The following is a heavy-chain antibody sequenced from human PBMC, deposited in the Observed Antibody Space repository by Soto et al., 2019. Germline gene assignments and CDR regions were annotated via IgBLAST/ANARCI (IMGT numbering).Heavy chain of an antibody. CDR1: GGTFSSYT. V-gene: IGHV1-69*02. Sequence: QVQLVQSGAEVKKLGSSVKVSCKASGGTFSSYTISWVRQAPGQGLEWMGRIIPILGIANYAQKFQGRVTITADKSTSTAYMELSSLRSEDTAVYYCARGLSFIDAFDIWGQGTMVTVSS. CDR2: IIPILGIA. J-gene: IGHJ3*02. D-gene: IGHD2-2*01. CDR3: ARGLSFIDAFDI.